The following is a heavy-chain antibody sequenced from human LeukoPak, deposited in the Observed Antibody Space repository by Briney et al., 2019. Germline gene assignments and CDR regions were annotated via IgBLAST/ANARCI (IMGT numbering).Heavy chain of an antibody. D-gene: IGHD3-22*01. CDR2: IIPIFGTA. V-gene: IGHV1-69*01. Sequence: SVKVSCKASGGTFSSYAISWVRQAPGQGLEWMGGIIPIFGTANHAQKFQGRVTITADESTSTAYMELSSLRSEDTAVYYCARYYYYDSSGYYYYAFDIWGQGTMVTVSS. J-gene: IGHJ3*02. CDR3: ARYYYYDSSGYYYYAFDI. CDR1: GGTFSSYA.